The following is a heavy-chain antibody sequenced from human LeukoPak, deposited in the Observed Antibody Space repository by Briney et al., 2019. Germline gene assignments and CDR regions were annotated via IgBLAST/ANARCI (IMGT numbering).Heavy chain of an antibody. CDR3: ARDSLVAVAATWSYYYYGMDV. J-gene: IGHJ6*02. Sequence: ASETLSLTCAVYGGSFSSYYWSWIRQPPGKGLEWIGYIYYSGSTNYNPSLKSRVTISVDTSKNQFSLKLSSVTAADTAVYYCARDSLVAVAATWSYYYYGMDVWGQGTTVAVSS. CDR1: GGSFSSYY. CDR2: IYYSGST. D-gene: IGHD6-19*01. V-gene: IGHV4-59*01.